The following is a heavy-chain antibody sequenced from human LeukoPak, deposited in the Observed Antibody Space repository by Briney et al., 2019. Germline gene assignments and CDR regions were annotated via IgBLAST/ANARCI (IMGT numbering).Heavy chain of an antibody. CDR2: ISSSSKTV. V-gene: IGHV3-48*01. J-gene: IGHJ4*02. D-gene: IGHD6-13*01. Sequence: GESLRLSCAASGSTFSDYSMNWVRQAPGKGLEWVSYISSSSKTVYYADSVKGRFTISRDNARNSLYLQMNNLRAEDTAVYYCARERGYSSSWYTFWGQGTLVTVSS. CDR3: ARERGYSSSWYTF. CDR1: GSTFSDYS.